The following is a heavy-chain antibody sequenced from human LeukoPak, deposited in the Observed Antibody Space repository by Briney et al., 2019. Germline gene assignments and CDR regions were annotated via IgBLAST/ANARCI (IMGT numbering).Heavy chain of an antibody. CDR2: ISPGGGMT. Sequence: GGSLRLSCAASGFIFSDYHMSWIRQAPGKGLEWLSYISPGGGMTYFADSVKGRFTISRDNARNSLSLQMNSLTAEDMAVYYCAGGRDIAVAGPGGYFDYWGQGTLVTVSS. V-gene: IGHV3-11*01. D-gene: IGHD6-19*01. J-gene: IGHJ4*02. CDR3: AGGRDIAVAGPGGYFDY. CDR1: GFIFSDYH.